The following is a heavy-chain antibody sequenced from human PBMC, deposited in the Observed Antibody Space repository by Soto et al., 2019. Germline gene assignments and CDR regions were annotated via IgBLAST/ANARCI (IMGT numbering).Heavy chain of an antibody. CDR3: ARGSRITMIGVVRGFDY. Sequence: QVQLVQSGAEVKKPGASVKVSCKASGYTFTSYYMHWVRQAPGQGLEWMGIINPSGGSTSYAQKFQGRVTMTRDTSTSTVYMELSSLRSEDTAVYYCARGSRITMIGVVRGFDYWGQGTLVTVSS. CDR1: GYTFTSYY. CDR2: INPSGGST. V-gene: IGHV1-46*03. J-gene: IGHJ4*02. D-gene: IGHD3-22*01.